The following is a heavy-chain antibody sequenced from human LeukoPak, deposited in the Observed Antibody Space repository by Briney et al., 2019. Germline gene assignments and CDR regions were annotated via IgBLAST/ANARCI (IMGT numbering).Heavy chain of an antibody. CDR3: ARAIPASNDYYDSSGYPSLPDY. V-gene: IGHV3-11*04. D-gene: IGHD3-22*01. J-gene: IGHJ4*02. Sequence: GGSLRLSCAASGFTFSDYYMSWIRQAPGKGLEWVSYISSSGSTIYYADSVKGRFTISRDNAKNSLYLQMNSLRAEDTAVHYCARAIPASNDYYDSSGYPSLPDYWGQGTLVTVSS. CDR2: ISSSGSTI. CDR1: GFTFSDYY.